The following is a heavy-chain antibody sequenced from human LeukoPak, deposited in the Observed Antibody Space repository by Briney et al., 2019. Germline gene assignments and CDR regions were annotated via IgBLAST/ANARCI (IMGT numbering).Heavy chain of an antibody. CDR3: ARGLGEVVVAATPEYYFDY. J-gene: IGHJ4*02. CDR1: GGSISSYY. V-gene: IGHV4-4*07. Sequence: PSETLSLTCTVSGGSISSYYWSWIRQPAGKGLKWIGRIYTSGSTNYNPSLKSRVTISVDTSKNQFSLKLSSVTAADTAVYYCARGLGEVVVAATPEYYFDYWGQGTLVTVSS. D-gene: IGHD2-15*01. CDR2: IYTSGST.